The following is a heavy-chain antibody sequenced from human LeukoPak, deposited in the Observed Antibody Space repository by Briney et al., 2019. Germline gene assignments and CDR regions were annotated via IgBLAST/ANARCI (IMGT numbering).Heavy chain of an antibody. Sequence: PGRSLRLSCAASGFTFSNYAMHWVRQAPGKGLEWVAVIWYDGSNKYYADSVKGRFTISRDNFKNTLYLEMNSLRAEDPAVYYCARGGTWWGQGTLVTVSS. CDR1: GFTFSNYA. J-gene: IGHJ4*02. V-gene: IGHV3-33*01. CDR3: ARGGTW. CDR2: IWYDGSNK. D-gene: IGHD2-15*01.